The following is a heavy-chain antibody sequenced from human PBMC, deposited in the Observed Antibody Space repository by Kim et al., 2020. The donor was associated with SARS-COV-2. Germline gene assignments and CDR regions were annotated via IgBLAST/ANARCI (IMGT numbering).Heavy chain of an antibody. D-gene: IGHD3-22*01. Sequence: SETLSLTCAVYGGSFSGYYWSWIRQPPGKGLEWIGEINHSGSTNYNPSLKSRVTISVDTSKNQFSLKLSSVTAADTAVYYCARGHYYYDSSGYYWLFQHWGQGTLVTVSS. CDR1: GGSFSGYY. CDR3: ARGHYYYDSSGYYWLFQH. CDR2: INHSGST. J-gene: IGHJ1*01. V-gene: IGHV4-34*01.